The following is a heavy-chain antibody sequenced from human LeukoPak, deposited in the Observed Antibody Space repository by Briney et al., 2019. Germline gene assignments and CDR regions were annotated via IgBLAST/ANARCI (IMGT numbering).Heavy chain of an antibody. CDR3: AKGQAMIVVGYDAFDI. CDR1: GFTFGDYA. V-gene: IGHV3-49*04. Sequence: GGSLRLSCTASGFTFGDYALSWVRQAPGKGLEWVGFIRSKGYGGTTEKAASVKGRFTISRDDSKSIAYLQMNSLKTEDTAVYYCAKGQAMIVVGYDAFDIWGQGTMVTVSS. CDR2: IRSKGYGGTT. D-gene: IGHD3-22*01. J-gene: IGHJ3*02.